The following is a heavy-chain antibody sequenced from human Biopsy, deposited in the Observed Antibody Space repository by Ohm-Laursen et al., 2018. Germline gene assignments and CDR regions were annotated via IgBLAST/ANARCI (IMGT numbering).Heavy chain of an antibody. CDR1: GVSITAYY. Sequence: TLSLTCTVSGVSITAYYWSWIRQPPGKGLECIGNIHHSGSTNYNPSLKSRLPISVDTSKNQFSWKLSSVTAADTAVYYCARMDCSGGSCHYYSYGMDVWGQGTTVTVSS. CDR3: ARMDCSGGSCHYYSYGMDV. CDR2: IHHSGST. V-gene: IGHV4-4*09. D-gene: IGHD2-15*01. J-gene: IGHJ6*02.